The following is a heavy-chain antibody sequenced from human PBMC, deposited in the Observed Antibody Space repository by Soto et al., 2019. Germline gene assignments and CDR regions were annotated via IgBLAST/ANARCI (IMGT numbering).Heavy chain of an antibody. V-gene: IGHV1-18*01. CDR3: ARDPGYSYGYN. J-gene: IGHJ4*02. Sequence: ASVKVSCKASGYRFTSYGIGWVRQAPGQGLEWMGWINAYNGNTNYAQNLQGRVTLTTDTSTSTAYMELRSLRSDDTAVYYCARDPGYSYGYNWGQGTLVTVSS. D-gene: IGHD5-18*01. CDR1: GYRFTSYG. CDR2: INAYNGNT.